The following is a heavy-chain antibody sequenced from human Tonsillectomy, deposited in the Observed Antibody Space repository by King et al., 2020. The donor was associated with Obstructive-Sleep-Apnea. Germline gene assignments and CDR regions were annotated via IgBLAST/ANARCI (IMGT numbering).Heavy chain of an antibody. D-gene: IGHD3-9*01. CDR3: ARESPSDYDILTGYYKPFDY. V-gene: IGHV1-18*01. J-gene: IGHJ4*02. CDR2: ISAYNGNT. Sequence: QLVQSGAEVKKPGASVKVSCKASGYTFTSYGISWVRQAPGQGLEWMGWISAYNGNTNYAQKLQGRVTMTTDTSTSTAYMELRSLRSDDTAVYYCARESPSDYDILTGYYKPFDYWGQGPLVTVSS. CDR1: GYTFTSYG.